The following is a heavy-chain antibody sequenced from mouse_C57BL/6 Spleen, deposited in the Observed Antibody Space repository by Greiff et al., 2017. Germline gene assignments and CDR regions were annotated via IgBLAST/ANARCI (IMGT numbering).Heavy chain of an antibody. D-gene: IGHD2-3*01. CDR1: GFNFKDYY. CDR2: IDPEDGET. V-gene: IGHV14-2*01. CDR3: ASWLLLDY. J-gene: IGHJ2*01. Sequence: EVKLQESGAELVKPGASVKLSCTASGFNFKDYYMHWVKQRPEQGLEWIGRIDPEDGETKYAPKFPGKATITADTSSNTAYLQLSSLTSEDTAVYYCASWLLLDYWGQGTTLTVSS.